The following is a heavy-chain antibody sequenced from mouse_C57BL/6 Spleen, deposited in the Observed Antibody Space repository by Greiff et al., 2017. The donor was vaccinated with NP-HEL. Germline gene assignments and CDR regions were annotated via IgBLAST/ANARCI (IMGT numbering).Heavy chain of an antibody. V-gene: IGHV1-26*01. CDR3: AGVDDEGY. CDR2: INPNNGGT. Sequence: EVQLQQSGPELVKPGASVKISCKASGYTFTDYYMNWVKQSHGKSLEWIGDINPNNGGTSYNQKFKGKATLTVDKSSSTAYMEPRSLTSEDSAVYDCAGVDDEGYWGQGTTLTVAS. CDR1: GYTFTDYY. J-gene: IGHJ2*01.